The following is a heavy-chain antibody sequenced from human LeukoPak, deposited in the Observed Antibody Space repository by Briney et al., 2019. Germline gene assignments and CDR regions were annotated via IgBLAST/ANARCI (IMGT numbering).Heavy chain of an antibody. CDR3: ARDRGYSYGFGY. D-gene: IGHD5-18*01. Sequence: GASVKVSCKASGGTFSSYAISWVRQAPGQGLEWMGGIIPIFGTANYAQKFQGRVTITADESTSTAYMELSSLRSEDTAVYYCARDRGYSYGFGYWGQGTLVTVSS. V-gene: IGHV1-69*13. J-gene: IGHJ4*02. CDR2: IIPIFGTA. CDR1: GGTFSSYA.